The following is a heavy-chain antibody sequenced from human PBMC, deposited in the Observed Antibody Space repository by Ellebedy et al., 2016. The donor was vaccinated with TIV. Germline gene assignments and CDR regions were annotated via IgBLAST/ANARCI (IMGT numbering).Heavy chain of an antibody. J-gene: IGHJ4*02. CDR2: ISGCGDDT. V-gene: IGHV3-23*01. CDR1: GFTFSSYA. D-gene: IGHD2-15*01. CDR3: AKEKADCSAGTCYRVFDC. Sequence: GESLKISCAASGFTFSSYAISWVRQTPGKGLEWVSGISGCGDDTYYEDYVKGRFAISRDNSENTVYLQMNSLRAEDTATYYCAKEKADCSAGTCYRVFDCWGQGTPVTVSS.